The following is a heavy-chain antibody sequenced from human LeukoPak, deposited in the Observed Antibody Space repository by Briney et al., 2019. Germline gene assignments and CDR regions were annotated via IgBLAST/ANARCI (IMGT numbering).Heavy chain of an antibody. D-gene: IGHD2-2*01. CDR1: GYSFTSYW. CDR3: ARPPVGYCSSTSCYFDAFDI. V-gene: IGHV5-51*01. Sequence: GESLKISCKGSGYSFTSYWIGLVRQMPGKSLEWMGIIYPGDSDTRYSPSFQGQVTISVNKSISTAYLEWSSLKASDTAMYYCARPPVGYCSSTSCYFDAFDIWGQGTMVTVSP. J-gene: IGHJ3*02. CDR2: IYPGDSDT.